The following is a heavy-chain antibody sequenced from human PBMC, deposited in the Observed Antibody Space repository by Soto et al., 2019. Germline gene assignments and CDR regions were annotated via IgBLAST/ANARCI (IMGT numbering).Heavy chain of an antibody. J-gene: IGHJ4*02. Sequence: QVQLVQSGAEVRKPGASVTVSCKASGYTFTNYGFIWVRQAPGQGLEWVGWVHTFNGHTNYAQKFQGRVTMTTDTASGTAYLEMWSLRSVDTAVYSCAGAAPSRTRGYSLTNFDYWGQGTLVTVSS. V-gene: IGHV1-18*01. CDR1: GYTFTNYG. CDR3: AGAAPSRTRGYSLTNFDY. D-gene: IGHD2-8*01. CDR2: VHTFNGHT.